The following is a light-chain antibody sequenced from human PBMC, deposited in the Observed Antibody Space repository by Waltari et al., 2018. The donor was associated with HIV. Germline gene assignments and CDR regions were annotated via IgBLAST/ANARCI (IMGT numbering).Light chain of an antibody. J-gene: IGLJ2*01. CDR3: QVWESSTDDHQVV. CDR1: NIGSKR. V-gene: IGLV3-21*02. Sequence: SYVLTQPPSVSVAPGQTARMTCGGNNIGSKRLHWYQQKPGQAPVLVVYDDRDRPSGIPELFSGSNVGNTATLTITRVEAGDEADYYCQVWESSTDDHQVVFGGGTKLTVL. CDR2: DDR.